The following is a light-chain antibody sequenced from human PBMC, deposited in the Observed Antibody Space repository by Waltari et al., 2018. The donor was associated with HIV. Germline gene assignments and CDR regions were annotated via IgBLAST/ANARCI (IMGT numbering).Light chain of an antibody. CDR3: QAWDSSTARGV. J-gene: IGLJ2*01. CDR1: RLGDQS. CDR2: EDN. V-gene: IGLV3-1*01. Sequence: SCELTQPPAVSVAPGQTASIPCSGRRLGDQSASWFQQKAGRYPVLVSYEDNKRPSGIPERFSGSNSGSTATLTITGTQAMDEGDYYCQAWDSSTARGVFGGGTNLTVL.